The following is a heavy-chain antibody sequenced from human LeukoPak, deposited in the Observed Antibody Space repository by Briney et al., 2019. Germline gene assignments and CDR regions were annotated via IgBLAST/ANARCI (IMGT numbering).Heavy chain of an antibody. CDR1: GYTLTELS. D-gene: IGHD6-13*01. Sequence: GASVKVSRKVSGYTLTELSMHWVRQAPGKGLEWMGGFDPEDGETIYAQKFQGRVTMTRNTSISTAYMELSSLRSEDTAVYYCARGLRYSSYALGRPLGYWGQGTLVTVSS. CDR3: ARGLRYSSYALGRPLGY. V-gene: IGHV1-24*01. J-gene: IGHJ4*02. CDR2: FDPEDGET.